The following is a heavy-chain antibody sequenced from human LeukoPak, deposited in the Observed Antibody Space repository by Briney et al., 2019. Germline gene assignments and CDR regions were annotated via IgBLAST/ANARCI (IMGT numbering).Heavy chain of an antibody. CDR3: ARLQGGSGWYYFDY. CDR2: ISTSSSYI. J-gene: IGHJ4*02. Sequence: GGSLRLSCTASGFTFDAFTMNWVRQAPGKGLEWVSSISTSSSYIYYADSLKGRFTISRDNVKYSLYLQMNSLRAEDTAVYYCARLQGGSGWYYFDYWGQGSLVTVSS. D-gene: IGHD6-19*01. V-gene: IGHV3-21*01. CDR1: GFTFDAFT.